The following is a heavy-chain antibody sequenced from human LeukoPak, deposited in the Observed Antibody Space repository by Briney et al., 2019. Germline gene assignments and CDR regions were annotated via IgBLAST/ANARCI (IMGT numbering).Heavy chain of an antibody. V-gene: IGHV1-8*01. J-gene: IGHJ4*02. Sequence: ASVKVSCKASGYTFTSYDINWVRQATGQGLEWMGWMNPNSGNTGYAQKFQGRVTMTRNTSISTAYMELSSLRSEDTAVYYRARRRGEWLPVNDYWGQGTLVTVSS. CDR2: MNPNSGNT. D-gene: IGHD3-3*01. CDR3: ARRRGEWLPVNDY. CDR1: GYTFTSYD.